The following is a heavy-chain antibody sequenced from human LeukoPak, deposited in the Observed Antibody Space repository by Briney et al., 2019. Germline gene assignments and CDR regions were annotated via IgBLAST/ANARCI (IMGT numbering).Heavy chain of an antibody. CDR2: ISSSSSYI. D-gene: IGHD3-9*01. Sequence: PGGSLRLSCAASGFTFSSYSMNWVRQAPGKGLEWVSSISSSSSYIYYADSVKGRFTISRDNAKNSLYLQMNSLRAEDTAVYYCARSSDHYDILTGYYQSANYFDYWGQGTLVTVSS. J-gene: IGHJ4*02. V-gene: IGHV3-21*01. CDR1: GFTFSSYS. CDR3: ARSSDHYDILTGYYQSANYFDY.